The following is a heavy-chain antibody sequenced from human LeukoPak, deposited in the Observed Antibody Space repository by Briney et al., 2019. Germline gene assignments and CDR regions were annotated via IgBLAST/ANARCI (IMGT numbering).Heavy chain of an antibody. Sequence: GESLRISCKGSGYSFTTYWISWVRQMPGEGPEWMGRIHPSDSDTNYSPSFQGHVTFSTDKSISTAYLQWSSLKASDTAMYYCASPSEYQLPKAWGQGTLVTVSS. J-gene: IGHJ4*02. CDR3: ASPSEYQLPKA. D-gene: IGHD2-2*01. V-gene: IGHV5-10-1*01. CDR1: GYSFTTYW. CDR2: IHPSDSDT.